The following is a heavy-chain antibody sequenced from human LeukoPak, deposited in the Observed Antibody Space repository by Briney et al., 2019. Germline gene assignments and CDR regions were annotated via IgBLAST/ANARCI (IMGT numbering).Heavy chain of an antibody. V-gene: IGHV3-15*01. CDR3: TTATNSYYYDSSGYRPQYFQH. CDR1: GFTVSNAW. J-gene: IGHJ1*01. D-gene: IGHD3-22*01. CDR2: IRSKTDGGTT. Sequence: GGSRRLSRAASGFTVSNAWMSWVRQAPGKGLEWVGRIRSKTDGGTTDYAAPVKGRFTISRDDSKNTLYLQMNSLKTEDTAVYYCTTATNSYYYDSSGYRPQYFQHWGQGTLVTVSS.